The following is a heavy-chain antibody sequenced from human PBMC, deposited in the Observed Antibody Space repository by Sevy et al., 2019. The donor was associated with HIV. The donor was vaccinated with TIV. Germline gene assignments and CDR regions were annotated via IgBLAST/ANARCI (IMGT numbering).Heavy chain of an antibody. Sequence: GGSLRLSCAASGFTFSSYWMSWVRQAPGKGLEWVANIKQDGSEKNYVDSVKGRFTISRDNAKNSLYQQMNSLRAEDTAVYYCASDLRGFWSGYFAGYWGQGTLVTVSS. CDR2: IKQDGSEK. D-gene: IGHD3-3*01. CDR3: ASDLRGFWSGYFAGY. J-gene: IGHJ4*02. V-gene: IGHV3-7*03. CDR1: GFTFSSYW.